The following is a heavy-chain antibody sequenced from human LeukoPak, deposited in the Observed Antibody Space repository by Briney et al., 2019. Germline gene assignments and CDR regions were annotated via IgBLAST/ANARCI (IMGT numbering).Heavy chain of an antibody. V-gene: IGHV4-59*01. Sequence: PSETLSLTCTVSGGSISSYYWSWIRQPPGKGLEWIGYIYYSGSTNYNPSLKSRVTISVDTSKNQFSLKLSSVTAADTAVYYCARAGYNWNGRLLNYYYYYMDVWGKGTTVTVSS. J-gene: IGHJ6*03. D-gene: IGHD1-1*01. CDR1: GGSISSYY. CDR2: IYYSGST. CDR3: ARAGYNWNGRLLNYYYYYMDV.